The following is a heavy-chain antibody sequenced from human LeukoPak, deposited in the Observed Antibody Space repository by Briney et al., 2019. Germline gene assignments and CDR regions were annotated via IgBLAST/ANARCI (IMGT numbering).Heavy chain of an antibody. J-gene: IGHJ6*03. V-gene: IGHV3-23*01. Sequence: GGSLRLSCAASGFTFSSYAMSWVRQAPGKGLEWVSAISGSGGSTYYADSVKGRFTIYRDNSKNTLYLQMNSLRAEDTAVYYCAKTQHGFTSYMDVWGKGTTVTVSS. CDR1: GFTFSSYA. D-gene: IGHD2-2*01. CDR2: ISGSGGST. CDR3: AKTQHGFTSYMDV.